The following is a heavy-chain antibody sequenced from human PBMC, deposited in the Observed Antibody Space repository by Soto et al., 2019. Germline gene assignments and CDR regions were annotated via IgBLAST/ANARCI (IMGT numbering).Heavy chain of an antibody. CDR3: ARAPHYGEYEGHYFDY. Sequence: SETLCLTCTVSGASISNDDYFWSWIRQPPGKGLEWIGYIYYSGSTYYNPSLKSRVTISVDTSKNQFSLKLSSVTAADTAVYYCARAPHYGEYEGHYFDYWGQGTLVTVSS. J-gene: IGHJ4*02. D-gene: IGHD4-17*01. CDR1: GASISNDDYF. CDR2: IYYSGST. V-gene: IGHV4-30-4*01.